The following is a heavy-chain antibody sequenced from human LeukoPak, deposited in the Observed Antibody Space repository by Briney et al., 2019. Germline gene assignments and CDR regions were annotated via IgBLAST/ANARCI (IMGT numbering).Heavy chain of an antibody. CDR1: GGTFSSYA. V-gene: IGHV1-69*13. CDR3: ASALYDSRGYYPRDNYYFDC. CDR2: IIPIFGTA. J-gene: IGHJ4*02. Sequence: SVKVSCKASGGTFSSYAISWVRQAPGQGLEWMGGIIPIFGTANYAQKFQGRVTITADESTSTAYMELSSLRSEDTAVYYCASALYDSRGYYPRDNYYFDCWGQGTLVTVS. D-gene: IGHD3-22*01.